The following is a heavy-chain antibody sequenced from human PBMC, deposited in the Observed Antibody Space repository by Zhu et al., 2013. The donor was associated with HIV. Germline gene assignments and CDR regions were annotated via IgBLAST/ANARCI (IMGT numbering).Heavy chain of an antibody. V-gene: IGHV1-8*01. Sequence: QVQLVQSGAEVKKPGASVKVSCKASGYTFTSYDINWVRQATGQGLEWMGWMNPNSGNTGYAQKFQGRVTMTRNTSISTAYMELSSLRSEDTAVYYCARGRMTVAARHDRGTYYYGMDVWGQGTTVTVSS. CDR1: GYTFTSYD. J-gene: IGHJ6*02. D-gene: IGHD6-6*01. CDR2: MNPNSGNT. CDR3: ARGRMTVAARHDRGTYYYGMDV.